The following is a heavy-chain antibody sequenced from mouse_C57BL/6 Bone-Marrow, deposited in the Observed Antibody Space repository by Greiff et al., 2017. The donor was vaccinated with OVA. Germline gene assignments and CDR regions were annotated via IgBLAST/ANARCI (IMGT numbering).Heavy chain of an antibody. D-gene: IGHD4-1*01. V-gene: IGHV1-81*01. J-gene: IGHJ3*01. CDR3: AREQGNCQAWFAY. Sequence: VHLVESGAELARPGASVKLSCKASGYTFKSYGISWVKQRTGQGLEWVGEIYPRSGNTYYNEKVKGRATLTAAKSSRKPYMELRSLTSTASAVYSSAREQGNCQAWFAYWGQGTLVTVSA. CDR1: GYTFKSYG. CDR2: IYPRSGNT.